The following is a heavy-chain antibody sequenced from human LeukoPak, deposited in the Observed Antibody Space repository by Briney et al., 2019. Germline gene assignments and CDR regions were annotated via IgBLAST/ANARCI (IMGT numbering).Heavy chain of an antibody. D-gene: IGHD6-19*01. CDR3: ARVRQWLGALDY. CDR1: GFTFSSYG. CDR2: IWYDGSNK. J-gene: IGHJ4*02. V-gene: IGHV3-33*01. Sequence: GRSLRLSCAASGFTFSSYGMHWVRQAPGKGLEWVAVIWYDGSNKYYADSVKGRFTISRDNSKNTLYLQMNSLRAEDTAVYYCARVRQWLGALDYWGQGTLVTVSS.